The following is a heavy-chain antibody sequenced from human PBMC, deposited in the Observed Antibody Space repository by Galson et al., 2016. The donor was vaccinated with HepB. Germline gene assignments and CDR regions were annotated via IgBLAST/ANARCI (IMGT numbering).Heavy chain of an antibody. CDR2: IYPSGST. CDR1: GASISSYNSF. Sequence: TLSLTCTVSGASISSYNSFYSWVRQHPGKGLEWIGYIYPSGSTYYNPSLRSRVSISIDTSKNQFSLRLSSVTAADTAVYFCARETVATYTFDYWGQGTLVTVSS. J-gene: IGHJ4*02. D-gene: IGHD2-2*02. CDR3: ARETVATYTFDY. V-gene: IGHV4-31*03.